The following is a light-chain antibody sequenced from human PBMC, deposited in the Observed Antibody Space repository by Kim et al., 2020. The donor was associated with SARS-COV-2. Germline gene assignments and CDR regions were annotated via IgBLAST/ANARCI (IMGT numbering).Light chain of an antibody. Sequence: SYELTQPPSVSVSPGQTDSITCSGDKLGDKYVSWYQQKSGQSPVLVMYQDIKRPSGIPERFSGSNSGNTATLTISETQTMDEADYYCQAWDSSTWVFGGGTQLTVL. V-gene: IGLV3-1*01. J-gene: IGLJ3*02. CDR3: QAWDSSTWV. CDR1: KLGDKY. CDR2: QDI.